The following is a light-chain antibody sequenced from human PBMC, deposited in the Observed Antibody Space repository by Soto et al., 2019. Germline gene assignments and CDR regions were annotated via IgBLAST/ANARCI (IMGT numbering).Light chain of an antibody. CDR2: DTS. V-gene: IGKV3-11*01. CDR1: QSVTKY. Sequence: EIVLTQSPATLSLSPGERATLSCRASQSVTKYLAWYQQKPGQAPRLLIYDTSNRATDIPARFSGTGSGTDFTLTISSLESEDSGIYYCQQRYKWLTFGGGTKVEIK. J-gene: IGKJ4*01. CDR3: QQRYKWLT.